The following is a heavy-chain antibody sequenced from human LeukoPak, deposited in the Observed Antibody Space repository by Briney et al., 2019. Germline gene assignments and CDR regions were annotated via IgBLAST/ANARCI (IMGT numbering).Heavy chain of an antibody. D-gene: IGHD6-13*01. CDR3: ARDLPQPTSSWFENPGAAFDI. Sequence: KPGGSLRLSCAASGFTFGSYNMNWVRQAPGKGLEWVSSISSSSSYINYADSVKGRFTISRDNAKNSLYLQMNGLRAEDTAVYKCARDLPQPTSSWFENPGAAFDIWGQGTMVTVSS. V-gene: IGHV3-21*01. CDR2: ISSSSSYI. J-gene: IGHJ3*02. CDR1: GFTFGSYN.